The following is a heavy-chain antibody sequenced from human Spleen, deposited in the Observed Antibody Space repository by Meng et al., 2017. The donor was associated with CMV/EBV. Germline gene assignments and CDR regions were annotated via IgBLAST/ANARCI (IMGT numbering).Heavy chain of an antibody. CDR1: RFTFSDYY. J-gene: IGHJ4*02. CDR2: ISSGGSII. Sequence: GESLKISCAAARFTFSDYYMSWIRQAPGKGLEWIAYISSGGSIIPYADSVKGRFTISRDNAKSSVYLQMNSLRAEDTAIYYCANNGGLAGRLLYYWGQGTLVTVSS. D-gene: IGHD2-15*01. V-gene: IGHV3-11*04. CDR3: ANNGGLAGRLLYY.